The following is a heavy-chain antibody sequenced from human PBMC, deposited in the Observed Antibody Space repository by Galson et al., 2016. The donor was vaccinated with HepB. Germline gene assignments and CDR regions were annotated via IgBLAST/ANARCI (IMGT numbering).Heavy chain of an antibody. CDR1: GSTLRRSV. CDR3: ASPPTY. J-gene: IGHJ4*02. CDR2: ISETGSDS. V-gene: IGHV3-23*01. Sequence: SLRLSCAASGSTLRRSVMSWIRQAPGKGPEWVSGISETGSDSYYADSVRGRFTISRDNSKNMVYLQLNSLRAEDTALYYCASPPTYWGRGTLVTVSS.